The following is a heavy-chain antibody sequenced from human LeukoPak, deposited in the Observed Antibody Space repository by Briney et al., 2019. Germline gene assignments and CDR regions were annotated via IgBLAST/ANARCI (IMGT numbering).Heavy chain of an antibody. V-gene: IGHV3-23*01. CDR1: GFTFSSYA. J-gene: IGHJ4*02. D-gene: IGHD5-18*01. CDR3: AKAPAMDPYYFDY. Sequence: VGSLRLSCAASGFTFSSYAMSWVRQAPGKGLEWVSAISGSGGSTYYADSVKGRFTISRDNSKNTLYLQMNSLRAEDTAVYYCAKAPAMDPYYFDYWGQGTLVTVSS. CDR2: ISGSGGST.